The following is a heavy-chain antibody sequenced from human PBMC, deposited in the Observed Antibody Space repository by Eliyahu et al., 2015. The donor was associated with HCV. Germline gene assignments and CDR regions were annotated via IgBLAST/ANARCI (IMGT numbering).Heavy chain of an antibody. V-gene: IGHV1-69*01. CDR3: ARVARGSSGWYIGSWFDS. CDR1: GGIFSNYA. J-gene: IGHJ5*01. Sequence: QVQLVQSGAEVKRPGSSVTVTCKASGGIFSNYAISWLRQAPGLGLEWMGGIIPVLPPAKLAQKFQGRLTISADESTRTASMDLSSLTSDDTAVYYCARVARGSSGWYIGSWFDSWGQGTQVTVSS. CDR2: IIPVLPPA. D-gene: IGHD3-22*01.